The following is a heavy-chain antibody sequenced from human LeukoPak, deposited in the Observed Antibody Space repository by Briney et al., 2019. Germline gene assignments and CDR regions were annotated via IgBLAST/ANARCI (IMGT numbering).Heavy chain of an antibody. Sequence: GGSLRLSCAASGFTFSSYGMSWVRQAPGKGLEWVSAISGSGGSTYYADSIKGRFTISRDNSKNTLYLQMNSLRAEDTAVYYCAGRYERCGYPLHLGQGTLVTGSS. V-gene: IGHV3-23*01. CDR2: ISGSGGST. CDR3: AGRYERCGYPLH. J-gene: IGHJ4*01. D-gene: IGHD3-22*01. CDR1: GFTFSSYG.